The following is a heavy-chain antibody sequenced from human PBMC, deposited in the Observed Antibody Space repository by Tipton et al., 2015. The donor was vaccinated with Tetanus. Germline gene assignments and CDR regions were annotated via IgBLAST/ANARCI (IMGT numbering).Heavy chain of an antibody. CDR2: ISHSATT. J-gene: IGHJ5*02. CDR3: ARHVGGYGSPPHDL. CDR1: GGSISTKTYY. D-gene: IGHD3-10*01. V-gene: IGHV4-39*01. Sequence: TLSLTCFVSGGSISTKTYYWGWIRQTPGKGLEWIASISHSATTFYNPSLKSRVTMSVDPPKNQFSGGLSSVTAADTGVYYCARHVGGYGSPPHDLWGQGTLVTVSS.